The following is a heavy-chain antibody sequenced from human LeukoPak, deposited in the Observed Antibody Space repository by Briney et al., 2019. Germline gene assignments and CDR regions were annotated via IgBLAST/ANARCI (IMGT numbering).Heavy chain of an antibody. CDR3: ARGLDSSGYYYEVGPY. V-gene: IGHV4-34*01. CDR2: INHSGST. D-gene: IGHD3-22*01. J-gene: IGHJ4*02. CDR1: GGSFSGYY. Sequence: SETLSLTCAVYGGSFSGYYWSWIRKPPGKGLEWIGEINHSGSTNYNPSLKSRVTISVDTSKNQSSLKLSSVTAADTAVYYCARGLDSSGYYYEVGPYWGQGTLVTVSS.